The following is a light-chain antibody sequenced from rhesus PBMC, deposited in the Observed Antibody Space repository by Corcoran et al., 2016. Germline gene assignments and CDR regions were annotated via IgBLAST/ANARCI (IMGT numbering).Light chain of an antibody. CDR1: QSLLHPTGNTY. J-gene: IGKJ1*01. Sequence: DIVMTQTPLSLPVTPGEPASISCRSSQSLLHPTGNTYLDWYLQKPGQSPRLLIYKVTNRDSGVPERCSGSGAGKDVTMKSSRVEPEEVGVYYCMQSTEIRTFGQGTKVEIK. CDR3: MQSTEIRT. CDR2: KVT. V-gene: IGKV2S2*01.